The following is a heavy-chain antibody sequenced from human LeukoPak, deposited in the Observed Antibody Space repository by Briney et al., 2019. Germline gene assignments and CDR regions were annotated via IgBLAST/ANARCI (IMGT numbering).Heavy chain of an antibody. Sequence: ASVKVSCKASGYTFTSYGISWVRQAPGQGLEWMGWISAYNGNTNYAQKLQGRVTMTTDTSTSTAYMEMRSLRSDDTAVYYCARDAIYGSGSTGGVIDYWGQGTMVTVSS. J-gene: IGHJ4*02. CDR1: GYTFTSYG. CDR2: ISAYNGNT. D-gene: IGHD3-10*01. V-gene: IGHV1-18*01. CDR3: ARDAIYGSGSTGGVIDY.